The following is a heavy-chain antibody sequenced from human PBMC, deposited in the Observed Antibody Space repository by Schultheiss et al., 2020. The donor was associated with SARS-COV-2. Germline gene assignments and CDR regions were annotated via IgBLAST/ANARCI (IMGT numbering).Heavy chain of an antibody. CDR3: ASGGVGRRGLYSSGWFY. D-gene: IGHD6-19*01. J-gene: IGHJ4*02. V-gene: IGHV3-30*03. CDR1: GFTFSSYS. Sequence: GESLKISCAASGFTFSSYSMNWVRQAPGKGLEWVAVISYDGSNKYYADSVKGRFTISRDNSKNTLYLQMNSLRAEDTAVYYCASGGVGRRGLYSSGWFYWGQGTLVTVSS. CDR2: ISYDGSNK.